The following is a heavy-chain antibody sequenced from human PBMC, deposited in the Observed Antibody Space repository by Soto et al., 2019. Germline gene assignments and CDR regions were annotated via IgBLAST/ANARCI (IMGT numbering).Heavy chain of an antibody. Sequence: EVQLLESGGGLVQPGGSLRLSCAASGFTFSSYAMSWVRQAPGKGLEWVSAISGSGGSTYYADSVKGRFTISRDNSKNTLHLQMNSLRAEDTAVYDCAKELRSGSHNWYFDLWGRGTLDTVSS. CDR3: AKELRSGSHNWYFDL. CDR1: GFTFSSYA. D-gene: IGHD3-3*01. CDR2: ISGSGGST. J-gene: IGHJ2*01. V-gene: IGHV3-23*01.